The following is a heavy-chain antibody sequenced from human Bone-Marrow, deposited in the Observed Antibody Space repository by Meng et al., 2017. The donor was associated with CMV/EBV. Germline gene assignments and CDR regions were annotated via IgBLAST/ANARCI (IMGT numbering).Heavy chain of an antibody. CDR2: INPNSGGT. V-gene: IGHV1-2*02. Sequence: ASVKVSCKASGYTFTGYYMHWVRQAPGQGLEWMGWINPNSGGTNYAQKFQGRVTMTRDTSISTAYMELSRLRSDDTAVHYCARDLWELLPTDGMDVWGQGTTVTVSS. J-gene: IGHJ6*02. CDR3: ARDLWELLPTDGMDV. CDR1: GYTFTGYY. D-gene: IGHD1-26*01.